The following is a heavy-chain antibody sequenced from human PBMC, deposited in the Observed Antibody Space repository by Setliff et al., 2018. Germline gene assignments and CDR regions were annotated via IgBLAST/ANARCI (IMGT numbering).Heavy chain of an antibody. V-gene: IGHV2-5*02. CDR2: IYWDDDR. CDR3: AQTLPRGGRGIWFDP. D-gene: IGHD2-15*01. J-gene: IGHJ5*02. Sequence: SGPTLVHPTQTLTLTCTFSGFSLTTSQVGVGWIRQPPGKALEWLPLIYWDDDRRYRPSLKNRLTVTKNTSKNQVVLTMTNMDPVDTGTDYCAQTLPRGGRGIWFDPWGQGILVTVSS. CDR1: GFSLTTSQVG.